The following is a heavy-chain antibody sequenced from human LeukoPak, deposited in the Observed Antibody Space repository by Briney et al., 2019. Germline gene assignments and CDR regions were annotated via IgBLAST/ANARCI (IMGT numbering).Heavy chain of an antibody. CDR3: ARELREFMIVGNDAFDI. CDR1: GFTFSSYW. CDR2: INSDGSST. J-gene: IGHJ3*02. Sequence: GGSLRLSCAASGFTFSSYWMHWVRQAPGKGLVWVSRINSDGSSTSYADSVKGRFTISRDNAKNTLYLQMNSLRAEDTAVYYCARELREFMIVGNDAFDIWGQGTMVTVSS. V-gene: IGHV3-74*01. D-gene: IGHD3-22*01.